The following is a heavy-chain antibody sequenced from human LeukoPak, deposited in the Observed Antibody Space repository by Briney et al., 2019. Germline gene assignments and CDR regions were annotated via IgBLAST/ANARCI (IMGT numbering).Heavy chain of an antibody. CDR3: ARDGGSYSGGGLDYYYYMDV. CDR1: GYTFTSYY. CDR2: INPSGGST. J-gene: IGHJ6*03. Sequence: ASVKVSCKASGYTFTSYYMHWVRQAPGQGLEWMGIINPSGGSTSYAQKFQGRVTMTRDTSISTAYMELSRLRSDDTAVYYCARDGGSYSGGGLDYYYYMDVWGKGTTVTVSS. D-gene: IGHD1-26*01. V-gene: IGHV1-46*01.